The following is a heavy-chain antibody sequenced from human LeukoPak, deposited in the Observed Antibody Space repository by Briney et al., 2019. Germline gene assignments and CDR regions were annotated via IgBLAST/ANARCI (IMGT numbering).Heavy chain of an antibody. Sequence: GGSLRLSCAASGFTFSSYGMHWVRQAPGKGLEWVAIVSYDGTNKYYADSVKGRFTISRGNSKNTLYLQMNSLRAEDTAVYYCAKGYSGYEFDYWGQGTLVTVSS. CDR1: GFTFSSYG. D-gene: IGHD5-12*01. CDR3: AKGYSGYEFDY. V-gene: IGHV3-30*18. J-gene: IGHJ4*02. CDR2: VSYDGTNK.